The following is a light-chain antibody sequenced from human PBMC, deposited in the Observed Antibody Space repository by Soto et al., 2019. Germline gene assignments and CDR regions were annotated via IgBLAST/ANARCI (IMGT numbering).Light chain of an antibody. V-gene: IGLV2-8*01. CDR3: SSYSISTAYL. Sequence: QSALSQPPSASGSPGQSVTISCTGTSSDIGASTYVSWYQQHPGRAPNLIVYEVTKRPSGVPDRFSGSKSGDTASLTVSGLQADDEADYFCSSYSISTAYLFGTGTKVTVL. CDR1: SSDIGASTY. J-gene: IGLJ1*01. CDR2: EVT.